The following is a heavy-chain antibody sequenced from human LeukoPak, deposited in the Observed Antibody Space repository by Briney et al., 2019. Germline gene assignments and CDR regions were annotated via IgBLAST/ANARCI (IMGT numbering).Heavy chain of an antibody. CDR1: GYTFTSYY. D-gene: IGHD3-10*01. J-gene: IGHJ4*02. CDR3: ARTYYYGSGSYYPFDY. Sequence: ASVTVSCKASGYTFTSYYMHWVRQAPGQGLEWMGIINPSGGSTSYAQKFQGRVTMTRDTSTSTVYMELSSLRSEDTAVYYCARTYYYGSGSYYPFDYWGQGTLVTVSS. V-gene: IGHV1-46*01. CDR2: INPSGGST.